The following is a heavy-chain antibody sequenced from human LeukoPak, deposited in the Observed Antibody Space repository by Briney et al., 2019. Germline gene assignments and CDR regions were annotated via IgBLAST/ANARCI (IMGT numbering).Heavy chain of an antibody. CDR1: GYSFTSYW. D-gene: IGHD1-26*01. CDR2: IYPGDSDT. Sequence: GESLKISCKGSGYSFTSYWIGWVRPMPGKGLEWMGIIYPGDSDTRYSPSFQGQVTISADKSISTAYLQWSSLKASDTAMYYCARSRELRAYYFDYWGQGTLVTVSS. J-gene: IGHJ4*02. V-gene: IGHV5-51*01. CDR3: ARSRELRAYYFDY.